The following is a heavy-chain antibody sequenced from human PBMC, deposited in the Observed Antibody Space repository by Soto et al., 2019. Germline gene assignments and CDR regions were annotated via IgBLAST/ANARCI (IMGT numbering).Heavy chain of an antibody. V-gene: IGHV3-30-3*01. D-gene: IGHD3-10*01. CDR2: ISYDGSNK. CDR1: GFTFSSYA. J-gene: IGHJ3*02. Sequence: PGGSLRLSCAASGFTFSSYAMHWVRQAPGKGLEWVAVISYDGSNKYYADSVKGRFTISRDNSKNTLYLQMNSLRAEDTAVYYCARDRLWFGRYPSGAFDIWGQGTMVTVSS. CDR3: ARDRLWFGRYPSGAFDI.